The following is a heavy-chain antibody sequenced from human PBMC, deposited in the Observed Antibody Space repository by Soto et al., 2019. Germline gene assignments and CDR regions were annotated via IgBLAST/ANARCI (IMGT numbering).Heavy chain of an antibody. CDR1: GFSLSTSGVG. CDR3: AHGLTTVTAFDY. J-gene: IGHJ4*02. CDR2: IYWDDDK. V-gene: IGHV2-5*02. Sequence: QITLKESGPTLVKPTQTLTLTCTFSGFSLSTSGVGVGWIRQPPGKALEWLALIYWDDDKRYSPSLKSRLTITKATSKNQVVLTMTNMDPVDTATYYCAHGLTTVTAFDYWGQGTLVTVSS. D-gene: IGHD4-17*01.